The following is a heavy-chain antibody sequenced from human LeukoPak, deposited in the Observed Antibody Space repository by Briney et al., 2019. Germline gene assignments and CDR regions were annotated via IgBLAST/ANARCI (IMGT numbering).Heavy chain of an antibody. CDR3: ASHPYYDFWSGPHGDY. V-gene: IGHV1-69*02. J-gene: IGHJ4*02. CDR2: IIPILGIA. CDR1: GYTFTGYY. Sequence: ASVKVSCKASGYTFTGYYMHWVRQAPGQGLEWMGRIIPILGIANYTQKFQGRVTITADKSTSTAYMELSSLRSEDTAVYYCASHPYYDFWSGPHGDYWGQGTLVTVSS. D-gene: IGHD3-3*01.